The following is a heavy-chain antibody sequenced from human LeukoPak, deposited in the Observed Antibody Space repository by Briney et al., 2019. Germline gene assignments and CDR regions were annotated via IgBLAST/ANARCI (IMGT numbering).Heavy chain of an antibody. CDR1: GGTFSSYA. J-gene: IGHJ4*02. D-gene: IGHD3-3*01. CDR3: ASRSTYYDFWSGYWPDY. CDR2: IIPIFGTA. V-gene: IGHV1-69*13. Sequence: SVKVSCKASGGTFSSYAISWVRQAPGQGLEWMGGIIPIFGTANCAQKFQGRVTITADESTSTAYMELSSLRSEDTAVYYCASRSTYYDFWSGYWPDYWGQGTLVTVSS.